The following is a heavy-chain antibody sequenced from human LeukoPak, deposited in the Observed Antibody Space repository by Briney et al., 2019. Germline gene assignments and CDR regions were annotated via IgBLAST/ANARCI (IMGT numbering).Heavy chain of an antibody. V-gene: IGHV1-46*01. D-gene: IGHD3-9*01. CDR2: INPSGGST. J-gene: IGHJ6*02. CDR3: ARGVLGDILTGYYLYFYGLDV. Sequence: ASVKVSCKASGYTFTSYYIHWVRQAPGQGLEWMAIINPSGGSTSYAQKFQGRVTLTRDTSTSTVYMELCSLRSEDTAVYYCARGVLGDILTGYYLYFYGLDVWGQGTTVTVSS. CDR1: GYTFTSYY.